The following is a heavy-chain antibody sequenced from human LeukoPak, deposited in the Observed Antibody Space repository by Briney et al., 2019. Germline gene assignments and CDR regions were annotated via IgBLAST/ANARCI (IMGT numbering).Heavy chain of an antibody. J-gene: IGHJ5*02. Sequence: SQTLSLTCACSGDSVSSNSAAWNWIRQSPARGLEWLGRTYYRSKWYDDYAISVKSRITINQDTSKNQFSLQLNSVTPHDTAVYYCAKDSGFGLNGFDPWGQGTLVTVSS. V-gene: IGHV6-1*01. CDR2: TYYRSKWYD. CDR1: GDSVSSNSAA. D-gene: IGHD3-16*01. CDR3: AKDSGFGLNGFDP.